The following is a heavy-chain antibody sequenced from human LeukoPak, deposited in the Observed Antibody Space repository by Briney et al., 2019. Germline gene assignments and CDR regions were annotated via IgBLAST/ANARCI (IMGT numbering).Heavy chain of an antibody. V-gene: IGHV3-11*01. CDR1: GFTFSDHY. D-gene: IGHD5-18*01. J-gene: IGHJ4*02. CDR3: ARGEAAMLQYFDY. CDR2: ISSSGSSI. Sequence: GGSLRLSCAASGFTFSDHYMSWIRQAPGKGLEWVSYISSSGSSIYYADSVKGGFTISRDTAKSSLYLQMNSLRAEDTAVYYCARGEAAMLQYFDYWGQGSLVTVSS.